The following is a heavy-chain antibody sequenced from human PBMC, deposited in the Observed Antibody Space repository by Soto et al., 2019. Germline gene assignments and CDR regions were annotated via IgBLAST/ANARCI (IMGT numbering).Heavy chain of an antibody. J-gene: IGHJ4*01. CDR3: ARGYSGYDAALDY. V-gene: IGHV4-59*01. D-gene: IGHD5-12*01. CDR1: GGSMSSYY. CDR2: IYDSERS. Sequence: SETLSLTCTVSGGSMSSYYWTWIRQPPGKGLEWIGYIYDSERSNYSPSLKSRVTMSIDTSKNQFSLKLTSVTAADTAVYYCARGYSGYDAALDYWGQGTLVTVSS.